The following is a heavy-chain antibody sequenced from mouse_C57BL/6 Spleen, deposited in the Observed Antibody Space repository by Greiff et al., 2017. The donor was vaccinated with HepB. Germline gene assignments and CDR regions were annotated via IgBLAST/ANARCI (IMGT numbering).Heavy chain of an antibody. Sequence: VQLQQSGPELVKPGASVKISCKASGYSFTDYNMNWVKQSNGKSLEWIGVINPNYGTTSYNQKFKGKATLTVDQSSSTAYMQLNSLTSEDSAVYYGATTVVATSYYFDYWGQGTTLTVSS. CDR3: ATTVVATSYYFDY. V-gene: IGHV1-39*01. CDR2: INPNYGTT. CDR1: GYSFTDYN. D-gene: IGHD1-1*01. J-gene: IGHJ2*01.